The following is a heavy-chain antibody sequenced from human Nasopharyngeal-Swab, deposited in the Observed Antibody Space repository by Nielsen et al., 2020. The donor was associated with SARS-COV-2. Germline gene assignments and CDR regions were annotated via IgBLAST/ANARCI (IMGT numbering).Heavy chain of an antibody. Sequence: GRSLRLSCAASGFTFSNHWMHWVRQAPGKGLEWVSAISGSGGSTYYADSVKGRFTISRDNSKNTLYLQMNSLRAEDTAVYYCAKVLIAAAGTDFDYWGQGTLVTVSS. V-gene: IGHV3-23*01. CDR3: AKVLIAAAGTDFDY. J-gene: IGHJ4*02. D-gene: IGHD6-13*01. CDR2: ISGSGGST. CDR1: GFTFSNHW.